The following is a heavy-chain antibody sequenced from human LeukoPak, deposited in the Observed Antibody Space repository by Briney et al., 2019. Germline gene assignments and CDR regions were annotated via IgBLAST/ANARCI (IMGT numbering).Heavy chain of an antibody. CDR1: GGSISSTSYY. J-gene: IGHJ4*02. Sequence: PSGTLPLTCTVSGGSISSTSYYWGWLRQPPGKGLEWIGSIYYSGSTYYNPSLKSRVTISVDTSKNQFSLKLSSVTAADTAVYYCARLPWTDSSGWYMFDYWGQGTLVIVSS. CDR2: IYYSGST. V-gene: IGHV4-39*01. D-gene: IGHD6-19*01. CDR3: ARLPWTDSSGWYMFDY.